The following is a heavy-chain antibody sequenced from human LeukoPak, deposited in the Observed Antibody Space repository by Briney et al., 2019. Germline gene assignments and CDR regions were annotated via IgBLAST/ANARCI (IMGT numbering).Heavy chain of an antibody. CDR1: GFTFSSYA. D-gene: IGHD5-24*01. CDR3: AKAQVGRWLQFDY. CDR2: VSNSGETT. Sequence: GGSLRLSCAASGFTFSSYAMSWVRQAPGRGLEWVSVVSNSGETTYYADSVKGRFTIFRDNSKNTLYLQMNSLRAEDTAVYYCAKAQVGRWLQFDYWGQGTLVTVSS. J-gene: IGHJ4*02. V-gene: IGHV3-23*01.